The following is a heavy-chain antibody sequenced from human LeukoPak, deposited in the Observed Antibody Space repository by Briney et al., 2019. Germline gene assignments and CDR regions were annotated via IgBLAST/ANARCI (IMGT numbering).Heavy chain of an antibody. CDR2: IYHSGST. CDR1: GGSISSGGYS. CDR3: ARGSTDLGYCSSTSCYYFDY. J-gene: IGHJ4*02. Sequence: PSETLSLTCAVSGGSISSGGYSWSWIRQPPGKGLEWIGYIYHSGSTYYNPSLKSRVTISVDRSKNQFSLKLSSVTAADTAVYYCARGSTDLGYCSSTSCYYFDYWGQGTLVTVSS. V-gene: IGHV4-30-2*01. D-gene: IGHD2-2*01.